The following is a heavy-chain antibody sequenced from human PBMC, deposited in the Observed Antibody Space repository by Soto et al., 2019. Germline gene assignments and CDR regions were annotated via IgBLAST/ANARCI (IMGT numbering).Heavy chain of an antibody. CDR2: IWYDGSNK. D-gene: IGHD1-1*01. CDR3: ARENLGIRGINWFDP. J-gene: IGHJ5*02. CDR1: GFTFSSYG. Sequence: GGSLRLSCAASGFTFSSYGMHWVRQAPGKGLEWVAVIWYDGSNKYYADSVKGRFTISRDNSKNTLYLQMNRLRAEDTAVYYCARENLGIRGINWFDPWGQGNLVTVSS. V-gene: IGHV3-33*01.